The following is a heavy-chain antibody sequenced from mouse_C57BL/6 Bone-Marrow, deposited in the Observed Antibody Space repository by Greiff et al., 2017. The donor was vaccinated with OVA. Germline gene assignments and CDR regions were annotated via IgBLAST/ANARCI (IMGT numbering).Heavy chain of an antibody. J-gene: IGHJ2*01. CDR1: GFKIKDDY. V-gene: IGHV14-4*01. CDR2: LDPENGDT. D-gene: IGHD1-1*01. CDR3: TTGLLRSYYFDY. Sequence: VQLQQSGAELVRPGASVKLSCTASGFKIKDDYMHWVKQRPEQGLEWIGWLDPENGDTEYASKFQGKATITADTSSNTAYLQLSSLTSEDTAVYYCTTGLLRSYYFDYWGQGTTLTVSS.